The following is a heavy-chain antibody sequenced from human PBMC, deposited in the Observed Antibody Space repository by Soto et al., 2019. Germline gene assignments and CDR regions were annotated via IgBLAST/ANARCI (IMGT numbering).Heavy chain of an antibody. CDR3: AKDRRGGYDYYYYYMDV. Sequence: ASVKVSCKASGYTFTGYYMHWVRQAPGQGLEWMGWINPNSGGTNYAQKFQGWVTMTRDTSISTAYMELSRLRSDDTAVYYCAKDRRGGYDYYYYYMDVWGKGTTVTVSS. J-gene: IGHJ6*03. V-gene: IGHV1-2*04. CDR2: INPNSGGT. D-gene: IGHD5-12*01. CDR1: GYTFTGYY.